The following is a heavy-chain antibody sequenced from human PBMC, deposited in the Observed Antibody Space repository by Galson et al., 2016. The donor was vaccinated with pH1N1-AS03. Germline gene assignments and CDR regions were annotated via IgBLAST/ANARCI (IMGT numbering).Heavy chain of an antibody. CDR2: IFPGDSDV. V-gene: IGHV5-51*01. CDR1: GYIFSNYW. Sequence: QSGAEVKKPGESLKISCQASGYIFSNYWIAWVRQMPGKGLQWMGIIFPGDSDVRYNPSFQGQVTISADKSINTAYLQWSSLTASDTAIYYCARHASPTILSYHFDFWGRGTLVTVSS. J-gene: IGHJ4*02. D-gene: IGHD1-26*01. CDR3: ARHASPTILSYHFDF.